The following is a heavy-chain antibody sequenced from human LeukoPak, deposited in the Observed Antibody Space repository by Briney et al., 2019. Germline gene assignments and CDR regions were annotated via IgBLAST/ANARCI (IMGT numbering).Heavy chain of an antibody. J-gene: IGHJ5*02. CDR3: TRGHWGLQS. V-gene: IGHV4-59*02. Sequence: SETLSLTCTVSGASVTDYYWSWIRQSPGKGLEWISYIHHSGNSDYNPSPRSRVTTSLDTSKNQFSLNLISVTAADAAVYYCTRGHWGLQSWSQGTLVTVSS. CDR2: IHHSGNS. CDR1: GASVTDYY. D-gene: IGHD7-27*01.